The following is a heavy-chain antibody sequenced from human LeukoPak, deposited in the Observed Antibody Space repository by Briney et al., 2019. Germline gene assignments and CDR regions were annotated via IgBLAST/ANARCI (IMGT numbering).Heavy chain of an antibody. J-gene: IGHJ4*02. D-gene: IGHD3-10*01. CDR3: AKDLSRIRYYYGSGSYGPFDY. CDR1: GFTFSSFD. CDR2: ISNSGSTM. V-gene: IGHV3-48*03. Sequence: PGGSLRLSCAASGFTFSSFDMNWVRQAPGKGLEWLSYISNSGSTMYYADSVKGRFTVSRDNAKNSLYLQMNSLRAEDTAVYYCAKDLSRIRYYYGSGSYGPFDYWGQGTLVTVSS.